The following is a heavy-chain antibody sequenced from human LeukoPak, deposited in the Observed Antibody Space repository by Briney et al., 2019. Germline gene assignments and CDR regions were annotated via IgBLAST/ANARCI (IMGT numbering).Heavy chain of an antibody. Sequence: SETLSLTCTISGGSISSSLFWSWIRQSPGEGLEWIGWISVSGSTTYNPSLKSRVTISLDTSRNQFSLRLSSVLVADTAVYHCARQAYGSETNFYPFDYWGPGTLVSVSA. CDR1: GGSISSSLF. J-gene: IGHJ4*02. CDR2: ISVSGST. D-gene: IGHD2-15*01. V-gene: IGHV4-59*08. CDR3: ARQAYGSETNFYPFDY.